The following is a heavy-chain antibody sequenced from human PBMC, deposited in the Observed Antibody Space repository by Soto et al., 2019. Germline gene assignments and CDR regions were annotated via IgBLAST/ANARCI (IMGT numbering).Heavy chain of an antibody. D-gene: IGHD3-10*01. V-gene: IGHV4-4*07. CDR2: IYGSGSA. Sequence: DSLSLTCTVSGGSVSSYCLSWVRQPAGKGLKLIGRIYGSGSASYNPSLKSRVTMYLDTSKNQFALKVSSVTAADTALYYCARDYFGSAISDWGQGTPVTVSS. CDR1: GGSVSSYC. CDR3: ARDYFGSAISD. J-gene: IGHJ4*03.